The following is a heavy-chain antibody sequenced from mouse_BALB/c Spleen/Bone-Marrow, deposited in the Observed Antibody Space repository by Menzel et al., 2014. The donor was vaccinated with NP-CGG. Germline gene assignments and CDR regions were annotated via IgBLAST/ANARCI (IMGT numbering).Heavy chain of an antibody. J-gene: IGHJ4*01. V-gene: IGHV1-80*01. CDR2: IYPGDGDT. CDR3: ARGDYRYGDFAMDY. CDR1: GYALSSNW. Sequence: VKLQESGAELVRPVSSVKISCKASGYALSSNWMNWVKRRPGQGLEWIGQIYPGDGDTNYNGKFQGKATLTADKSSSTAYMQLSSLTSEDSAVYFCARGDYRYGDFAMDYWGQGTSVTVSS. D-gene: IGHD2-12*01.